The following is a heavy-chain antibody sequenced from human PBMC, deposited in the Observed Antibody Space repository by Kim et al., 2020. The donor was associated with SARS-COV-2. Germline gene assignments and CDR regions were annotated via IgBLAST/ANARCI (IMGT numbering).Heavy chain of an antibody. V-gene: IGHV3-30*04. J-gene: IGHJ4*02. D-gene: IGHD5-12*01. CDR2: ISYDGSNK. CDR1: GFTFSSYA. Sequence: GGSLRLSCAASGFTFSSYAMHWVRQAPGKGLEWVAVISYDGSNKYYADSVKGRFTISRDNSKNTLYLQMNSLRAEDTAVYYCASGGLRSANFDYWGQGTLVTVSS. CDR3: ASGGLRSANFDY.